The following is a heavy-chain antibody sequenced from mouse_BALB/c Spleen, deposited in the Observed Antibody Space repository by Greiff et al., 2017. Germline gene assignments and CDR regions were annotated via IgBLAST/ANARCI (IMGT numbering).Heavy chain of an antibody. D-gene: IGHD1-1*01. CDR1: GFTFSSFG. V-gene: IGHV5-17*02. CDR2: ISSGSSTI. J-gene: IGHJ1*01. CDR3: ARESKLLRNHFDV. Sequence: EVKLVESGGGLVQPGGSRKLSCAASGFTFSSFGMHWVRQAPEKGLEWVAYISSGSSTIYYADTVKGRFTISRDNPKNTLFLQMTSLRSEDTAMYYCARESKLLRNHFDVWGAGTTVTVSS.